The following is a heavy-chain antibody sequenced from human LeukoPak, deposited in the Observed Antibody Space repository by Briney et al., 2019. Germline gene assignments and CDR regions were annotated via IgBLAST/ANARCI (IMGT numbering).Heavy chain of an antibody. CDR1: GCTFSSYA. V-gene: IGHV1-69*05. D-gene: IGHD3-3*01. CDR3: AAAAHYDSFLLVAYYFDY. CDR2: IIPIFGTA. Sequence: ASVKVSCKASGCTFSSYAISWVRQAPGQGLEWMGGIIPIFGTANYAQKFQGRVTITTDESTSTAYMELSSLRSEDTAVYYCAAAAHYDSFLLVAYYFDYWGQGTLVTVSS. J-gene: IGHJ4*02.